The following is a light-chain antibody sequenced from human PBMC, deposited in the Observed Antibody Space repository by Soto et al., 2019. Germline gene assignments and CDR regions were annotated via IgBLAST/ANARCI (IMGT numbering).Light chain of an antibody. CDR3: CAYSGRFLYV. J-gene: IGLJ1*01. CDR1: SSDVGNYNF. V-gene: IGLV2-11*01. Sequence: QSALTQPRSVSGSPGQSVTISCTGTSSDVGNYNFVSWYQQPPGKAPKLIIYDVDERPSGVPDRFSGSKSGNTASLPISGFQAEDDGDYGCCAYSGRFLYVFGSGTK. CDR2: DVD.